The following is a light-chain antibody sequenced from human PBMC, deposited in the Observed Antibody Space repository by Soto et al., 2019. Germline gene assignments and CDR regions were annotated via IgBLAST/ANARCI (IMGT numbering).Light chain of an antibody. V-gene: IGKV1-33*01. J-gene: IGKJ2*02. CDR2: DAS. CDR1: QDSNNY. CDR3: QQCDSVPCP. Sequence: DIQMTQSPSSLSASVGDRVTITCQASQDSNNYLIWYQHKPGKVPKLLIYDASTLETGVSSRFSGGGSGTHFTFTISSLQPEDIATYYCQQCDSVPCPFGQGTKLELK.